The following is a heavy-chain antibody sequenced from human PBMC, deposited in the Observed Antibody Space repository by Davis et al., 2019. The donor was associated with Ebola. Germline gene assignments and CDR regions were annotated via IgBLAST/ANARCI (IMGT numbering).Heavy chain of an antibody. CDR1: GGSISSYY. J-gene: IGHJ6*02. Sequence: MPSETLSLTCTVSGGSISSYYWSWIRQPPGKGLEWIGYIYYSGSTNYNPSLKSRVTISVDTSKNQFSLKLSSVTAADTAVYYCARKLITGLWYYYYGMDVWGQGTTVTVSS. D-gene: IGHD2-8*01. CDR2: IYYSGST. V-gene: IGHV4-59*01. CDR3: ARKLITGLWYYYYGMDV.